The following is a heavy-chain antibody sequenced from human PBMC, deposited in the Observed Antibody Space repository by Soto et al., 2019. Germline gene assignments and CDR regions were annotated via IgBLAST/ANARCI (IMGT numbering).Heavy chain of an antibody. CDR1: GYSFTSYW. Sequence: PGESLKISCKGSGYSFTSYWIGWLRQMRVKGLERMGIIYPGDSDTRYSPSFQGQVTISADKSISTAYLQWSSLKASDTAMYYCARQPPVLWYYDSSGYFDYWGQGTLVTVSS. V-gene: IGHV5-51*01. D-gene: IGHD3-22*01. CDR2: IYPGDSDT. CDR3: ARQPPVLWYYDSSGYFDY. J-gene: IGHJ4*02.